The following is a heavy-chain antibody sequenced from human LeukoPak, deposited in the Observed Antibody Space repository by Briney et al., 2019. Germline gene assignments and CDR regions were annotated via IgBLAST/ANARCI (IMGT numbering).Heavy chain of an antibody. V-gene: IGHV3-21*01. CDR1: GFTFSSYS. D-gene: IGHD6-13*01. CDR2: ISSSSYI. Sequence: PGGSLRLSCAASGFTFSSYSMNWVRQAPGKGLEWVSSISSSSYIYYADSVKGRFTISRDNAKNSLYLQMNSLRAEDTAVYYCARDGYSSSWRQGWFDPWGQGTLVTVSS. J-gene: IGHJ5*02. CDR3: ARDGYSSSWRQGWFDP.